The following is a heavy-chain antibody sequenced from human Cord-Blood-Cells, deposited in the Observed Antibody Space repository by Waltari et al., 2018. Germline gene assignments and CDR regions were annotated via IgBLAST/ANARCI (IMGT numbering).Heavy chain of an antibody. J-gene: IGHJ6*02. CDR3: ARHAPQYDILTGYYYYYGMDV. Sequence: EVQLVQSGAEVKKPGESLKISCQGSGYSFTSYWIRRVRQLPGPGLAWMGIITPGDSATGYSPSFQGQVTVSADKSISTAYLQWSSLKASDTAMYYCARHAPQYDILTGYYYYYGMDVWGQGTTVTVSS. D-gene: IGHD3-9*01. V-gene: IGHV5-51*01. CDR1: GYSFTSYW. CDR2: ITPGDSAT.